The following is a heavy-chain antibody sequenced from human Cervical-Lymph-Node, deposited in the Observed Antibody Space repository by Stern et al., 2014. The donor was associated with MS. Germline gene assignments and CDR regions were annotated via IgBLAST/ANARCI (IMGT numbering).Heavy chain of an antibody. CDR3: AREGADNDAFDV. Sequence: QLVQSGAEVTKPGASVTVSCRTSGYTFIDYYIHWVRQAPGQGLEWMGIINLSDGATTYAQKFQGRVTMTRDTSTNTAYMQLGSLTSEDTAVFFCAREGADNDAFDVWGQGTMVTVSS. J-gene: IGHJ3*01. CDR1: GYTFIDYY. CDR2: INLSDGAT. D-gene: IGHD1-26*01. V-gene: IGHV1-46*03.